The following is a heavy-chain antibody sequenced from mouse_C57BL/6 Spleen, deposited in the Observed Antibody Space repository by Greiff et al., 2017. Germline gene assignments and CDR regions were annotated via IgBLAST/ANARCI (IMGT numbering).Heavy chain of an antibody. Sequence: QVQLQQSGAELARPGASVKMSCTASGYTFTSYTMHWVKQRPGQGLEWIGYINPSSGYTKYNQTFKDKATLTADKSSSTAYMQLSSLTSEDSAVYYCARRGNYCFDYWGQGTTLTVSS. CDR2: INPSSGYT. V-gene: IGHV1-4*01. CDR1: GYTFTSYT. J-gene: IGHJ2*01. CDR3: ARRGNYCFDY.